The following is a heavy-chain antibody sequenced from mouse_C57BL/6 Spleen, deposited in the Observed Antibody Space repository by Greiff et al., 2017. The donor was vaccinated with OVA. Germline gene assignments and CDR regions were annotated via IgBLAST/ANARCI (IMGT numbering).Heavy chain of an antibody. D-gene: IGHD2-2*01. V-gene: IGHV1-47*01. CDR1: GYTFTTYP. J-gene: IGHJ1*03. CDR2: FHPYNDDT. CDR3: AGWDYAYSYWYFEV. Sequence: VQLQQSGAELVKPGASVKMSCKASGYTFTTYPIEWMKQNHGKSLEWIGNFHPYNDDTKYNEKFKGKATLTVEKSSSTVYLELSRLTSDDSAVYYGAGWDYAYSYWYFEVWGTGTTVTVSS.